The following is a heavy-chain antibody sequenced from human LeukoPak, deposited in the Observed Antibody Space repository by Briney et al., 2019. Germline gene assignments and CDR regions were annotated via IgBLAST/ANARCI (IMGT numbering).Heavy chain of an antibody. CDR3: ARGREAGNRCLAGDDY. CDR2: ISYEGSEK. J-gene: IGHJ4*02. V-gene: IGHV3-30*01. D-gene: IGHD3-10*01. CDR1: GFTFTNYA. Sequence: GGSLRLSCAASGFTFTNYAMHWVRQAPGKGLEWVSIISYEGSEKYYADSVKGRFTISRDNSRNTLYLQMNSLRPEDTAVYYCARGREAGNRCLAGDDYWGQGTLVIVSS.